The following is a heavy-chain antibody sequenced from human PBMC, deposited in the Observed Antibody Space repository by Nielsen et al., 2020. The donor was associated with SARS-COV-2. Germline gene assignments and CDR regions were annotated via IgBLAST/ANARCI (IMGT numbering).Heavy chain of an antibody. D-gene: IGHD6-13*01. CDR2: VSRDGSDT. CDR3: ARSTPYGTTWYGALDS. V-gene: IGHV3-33*08. Sequence: GESLKISCAASGFTFTNYGMHWVRQVAGKGLEWVAIVSRDGSDTFYVDFVKGRFTTSTDTSRTTLYLQMTSLRAEDTAIYYCARSTPYGTTWYGALDSWGQGTLVSVSS. J-gene: IGHJ4*02. CDR1: GFTFTNYG.